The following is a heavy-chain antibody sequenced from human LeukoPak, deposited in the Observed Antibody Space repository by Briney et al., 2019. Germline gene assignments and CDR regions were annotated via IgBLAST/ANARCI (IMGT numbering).Heavy chain of an antibody. D-gene: IGHD5-12*01. CDR2: IRYDGSNK. CDR3: AKALRGYSGYDSQPVDY. V-gene: IGHV3-30*02. J-gene: IGHJ4*02. Sequence: PGGSLRLSCAASGFTFSSYGMHWVRQAPGKGLEWVAFIRYDGSNKYYADSVKGRFTISRDNSKNTLYLQMNSLRAEDTAVYYCAKALRGYSGYDSQPVDYWGQGTLVTVSS. CDR1: GFTFSSYG.